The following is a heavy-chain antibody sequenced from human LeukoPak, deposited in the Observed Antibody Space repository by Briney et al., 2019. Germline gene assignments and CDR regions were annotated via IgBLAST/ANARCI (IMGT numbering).Heavy chain of an antibody. D-gene: IGHD3-16*01. CDR2: IYNSGGT. V-gene: IGHV4-59*01. CDR1: GGSITSSFY. Sequence: SETLSLTCAVYGGSITSSFYWSWIRQSPGKGLEWIGYIYNSGGTKYNPSLKSRLTISVDTSKNQFSLNLSSVTAADTAVYYCARASVLLSADYWGQGTLVTVSS. J-gene: IGHJ4*02. CDR3: ARASVLLSADY.